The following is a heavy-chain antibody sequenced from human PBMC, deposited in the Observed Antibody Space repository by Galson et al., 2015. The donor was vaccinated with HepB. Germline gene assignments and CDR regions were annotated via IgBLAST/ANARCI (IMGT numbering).Heavy chain of an antibody. CDR3: AKAAVGWERQNFYYFDY. V-gene: IGHV3-30*18. J-gene: IGHJ4*02. CDR2: VSCEGSDE. D-gene: IGHD1-26*01. Sequence: SLRLSCAASGFTFGRYAMHWARETPGKGLEWVAVVSCEGSDEKYADSVKGRFTISSDSSKNILFLQMNRLRIEDTAVYYCAKAAVGWERQNFYYFDYWGQGTLVTVSS. CDR1: GFTFGRYA.